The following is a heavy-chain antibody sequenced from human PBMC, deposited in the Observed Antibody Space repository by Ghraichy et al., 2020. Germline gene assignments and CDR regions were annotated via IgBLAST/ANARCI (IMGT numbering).Heavy chain of an antibody. D-gene: IGHD5-18*01. J-gene: IGHJ4*02. CDR3: ARNARGYSYGPFDY. V-gene: IGHV3-21*06. CDR1: GFTFSSYS. CDR2: ISSSSTYI. Sequence: GGSLRLSCAASGFTFSSYSMNWVRQAPGKGLEWVSSISSSSTYIYYADSVRGRFTVSRDNAKNSLSLQMNSLRAEDTAVYYCARNARGYSYGPFDYWGQGTLVTVSP.